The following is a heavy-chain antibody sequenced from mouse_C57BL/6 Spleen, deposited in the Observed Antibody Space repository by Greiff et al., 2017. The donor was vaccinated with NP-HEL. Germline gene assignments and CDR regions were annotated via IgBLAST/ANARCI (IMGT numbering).Heavy chain of an antibody. CDR2: IYPGDGDT. D-gene: IGHD2-4*01. J-gene: IGHJ2*01. Sequence: VQLQQSGPELVKPGASVKISCKASGYAFSSSWMNWVKQRPGTGLEWIGRIYPGDGDTNYNGKFKGKATLTADKSSSTDYLQLSSLTNEESAVYDGGRRDSTRITGYWFDYWGQGTTLTVSS. V-gene: IGHV1-82*01. CDR1: GYAFSSSW. CDR3: GRRDSTRITGYWFDY.